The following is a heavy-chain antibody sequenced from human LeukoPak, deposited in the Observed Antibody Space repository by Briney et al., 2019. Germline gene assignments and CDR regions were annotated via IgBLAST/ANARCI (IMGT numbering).Heavy chain of an antibody. CDR3: ARDDGDGYNYGFDY. CDR1: GFTFSSYS. Sequence: PGGSLRLSCAASGFTFSSYSTNWVRQAPGKGLEWVSSISSSSSYIYYADSVKGRFTISRDNAKNSLYLQMNSLRAEDTAVYYCARDDGDGYNYGFDYWGQGTLVTVSS. D-gene: IGHD5-24*01. V-gene: IGHV3-21*01. J-gene: IGHJ4*02. CDR2: ISSSSSYI.